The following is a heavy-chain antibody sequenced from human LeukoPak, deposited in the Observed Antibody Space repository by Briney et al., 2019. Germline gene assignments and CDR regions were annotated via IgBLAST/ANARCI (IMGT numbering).Heavy chain of an antibody. J-gene: IGHJ6*03. CDR1: GGSFSGYY. CDR2: INHSGST. V-gene: IGHV4-34*01. Sequence: PSETLSLTCAVYGGSFSGYYWSWIRQPPGKGLEWIGEINHSGSTNYNPSLKSRVTISVDTSKNQFSLKLSSVTAADTAVYYCAREFGAPRCGYYYYMDVWGKGTTVTVSS. CDR3: AREFGAPRCGYYYYMDV. D-gene: IGHD4/OR15-4a*01.